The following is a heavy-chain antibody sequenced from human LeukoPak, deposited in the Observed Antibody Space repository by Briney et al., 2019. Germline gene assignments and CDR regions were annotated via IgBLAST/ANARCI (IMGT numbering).Heavy chain of an antibody. CDR3: ARGGRGARQEFDY. Sequence: SETLSLTCAVYGGSFSGYYWSWIRQPPGKGLEWIGEINHSGSTNYNPSLKSRVTISVDTSKNQFSLKLSSVTAADTAVYYCARGGRGARQEFDYWGQGTLVTVSS. V-gene: IGHV4-34*01. J-gene: IGHJ4*02. CDR2: INHSGST. CDR1: GGSFSGYY. D-gene: IGHD1-26*01.